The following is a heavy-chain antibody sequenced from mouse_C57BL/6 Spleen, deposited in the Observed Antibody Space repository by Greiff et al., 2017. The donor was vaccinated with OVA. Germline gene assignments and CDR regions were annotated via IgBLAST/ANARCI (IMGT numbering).Heavy chain of an antibody. J-gene: IGHJ4*01. CDR3: ARDGDYGSSYRAMDY. D-gene: IGHD1-1*01. CDR1: GFTFSSYA. CDR2: ISDGGSYT. V-gene: IGHV5-4*01. Sequence: EVKLVESGGGLVKPGGSLKLSCAASGFTFSSYAMSWVRQTPEKRLEWVATISDGGSYTYYPDNVKGRFTISRDNAKNNLYLQMSHLKSEDTAMYYCARDGDYGSSYRAMDYWGQGTPVTVSS.